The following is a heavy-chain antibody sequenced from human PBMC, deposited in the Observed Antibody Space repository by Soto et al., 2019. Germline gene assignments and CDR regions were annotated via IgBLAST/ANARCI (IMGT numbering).Heavy chain of an antibody. J-gene: IGHJ4*02. CDR2: ISSTSGYS. CDR3: GRHKVYDLFDY. Sequence: GWSLRLSCTTSGFTSSNYNMNWVRQAPGKGLEWVASISSTSGYSYYADSVEGRFTISRDNARDSLYLQVNRLRAEDTAVYYCGRHKVYDLFDYCGLGTLATVSA. D-gene: IGHD5-12*01. CDR1: GFTSSNYN. V-gene: IGHV3-21*01.